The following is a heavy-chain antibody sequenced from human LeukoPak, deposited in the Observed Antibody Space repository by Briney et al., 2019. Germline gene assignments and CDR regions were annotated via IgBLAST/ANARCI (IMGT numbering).Heavy chain of an antibody. CDR2: IYWDDDK. J-gene: IGHJ5*02. CDR1: GFSLSTSGVG. D-gene: IGHD3-22*01. V-gene: IGHV2-5*02. Sequence: SGPTLVKPTQTLTLTCTFSGFSLSTSGVGVGWIRQPPGKALGWLALIYWDDDKRYSPSLKSRLTITKDTSKNRVVLTMTNMDPVDTATYYCAHRRYLLYDSSGSDNWFDPWDQGTLVTVSS. CDR3: AHRRYLLYDSSGSDNWFDP.